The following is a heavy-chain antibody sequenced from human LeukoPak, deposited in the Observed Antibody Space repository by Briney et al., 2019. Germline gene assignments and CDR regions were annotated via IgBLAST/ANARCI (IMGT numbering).Heavy chain of an antibody. J-gene: IGHJ4*02. V-gene: IGHV3-9*03. CDR1: GFTFDDYA. D-gene: IGHD1-26*01. CDR3: AKGGLVGATTGYFDY. Sequence: GGSLRLSCAASGFTFDDYAMHWVRQAPGKGLEWVSGISWNSGSIGYADSVKGRFTISRDNAKNSLYLQMNSLRAEDMALYYCAKGGLVGATTGYFDYWGQGTLVTVSS. CDR2: ISWNSGSI.